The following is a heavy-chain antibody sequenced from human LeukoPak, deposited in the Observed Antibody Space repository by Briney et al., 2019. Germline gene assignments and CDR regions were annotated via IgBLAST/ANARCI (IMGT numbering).Heavy chain of an antibody. Sequence: SETLSLTCTVSGGSISSGDYYWSWIRQPPGKGLEWIGYIYYSGSTYYNPSLKSRVTISVDTSKNQFSLKLSSVTAADTAVYYCARDRDDSSGIDYWGQGTLVTVSS. J-gene: IGHJ4*02. V-gene: IGHV4-30-4*08. D-gene: IGHD3-22*01. CDR3: ARDRDDSSGIDY. CDR2: IYYSGST. CDR1: GGSISSGDYY.